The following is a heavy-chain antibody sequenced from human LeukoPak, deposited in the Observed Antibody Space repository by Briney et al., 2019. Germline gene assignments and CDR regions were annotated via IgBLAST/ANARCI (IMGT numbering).Heavy chain of an antibody. CDR1: GFTFSSYW. CDR3: AYLDYDSSGYPYRGLFDY. J-gene: IGHJ4*02. Sequence: GGSLRLSCAASGFTFSSYWMHWVRQAPGKGLAWVSRINSDGSSTSYADSVKGRFTISRDNAKNTLYLQMNSLRAEDTAVYYCAYLDYDSSGYPYRGLFDYWGQGTLVTVSS. D-gene: IGHD3-22*01. V-gene: IGHV3-74*01. CDR2: INSDGSST.